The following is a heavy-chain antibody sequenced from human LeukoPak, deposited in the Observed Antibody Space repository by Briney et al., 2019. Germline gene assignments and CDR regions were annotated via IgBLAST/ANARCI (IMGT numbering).Heavy chain of an antibody. CDR3: AGDYYGSGSYYRGDDAFDI. D-gene: IGHD3-10*01. CDR2: INHSGST. J-gene: IGHJ3*02. CDR1: GGSFSGYY. Sequence: SETLSLTCAVYGGSFSGYYWSWIRQPPGKGLEWIGEINHSGSTNSNPSLKSRFTISVGTSKNQFSLKLSSVTAADTAVYYCAGDYYGSGSYYRGDDAFDIWGQGTMVTVSS. V-gene: IGHV4-34*01.